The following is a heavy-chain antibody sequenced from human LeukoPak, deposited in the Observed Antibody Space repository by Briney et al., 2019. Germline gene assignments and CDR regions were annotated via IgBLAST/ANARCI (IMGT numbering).Heavy chain of an antibody. D-gene: IGHD3-16*01. J-gene: IGHJ4*02. Sequence: PSETLSLTCAVSGGSISSAGYSWSWIRQPPGKGLEWIGYIYHSGSTYYNSSLKSRVTISVDRSKNQFSLKLTSVTAADTAVYYCARLGRYDYFIDYWGQGTLVTTSS. V-gene: IGHV4-30-2*01. CDR2: IYHSGST. CDR3: ARLGRYDYFIDY. CDR1: GGSISSAGYS.